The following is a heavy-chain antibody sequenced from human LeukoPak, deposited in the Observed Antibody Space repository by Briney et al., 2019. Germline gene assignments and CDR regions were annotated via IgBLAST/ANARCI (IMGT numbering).Heavy chain of an antibody. J-gene: IGHJ6*02. D-gene: IGHD3-9*01. Sequence: ASVKVSCKVSGYTLTELSMHWVRQAPGKGLEWMGGFDPEDGETIYAQKFQGRVTMTEDTSTDTAYMELCSLRSEATAVYYCATDIRYFDPPYGMDVWGQGTTVTVSS. CDR2: FDPEDGET. V-gene: IGHV1-24*01. CDR3: ATDIRYFDPPYGMDV. CDR1: GYTLTELS.